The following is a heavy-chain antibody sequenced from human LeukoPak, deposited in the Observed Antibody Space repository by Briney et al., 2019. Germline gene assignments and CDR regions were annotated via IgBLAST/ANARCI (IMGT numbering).Heavy chain of an antibody. CDR1: GGSIRSYY. D-gene: IGHD3-3*01. CDR2: IYTSGST. V-gene: IGHV4-4*07. CDR3: ARDPTTYYDFWSGYFDFDY. Sequence: AETLSLTCTVSGGSIRSYYWTWIRQPAGTGLEWIGRIYTSGSTNYNPSLKSRVTMSVDTSKHQFSLKLSSVTAADTAVYYCARDPTTYYDFWSGYFDFDYWGQGTLVTVSS. J-gene: IGHJ4*02.